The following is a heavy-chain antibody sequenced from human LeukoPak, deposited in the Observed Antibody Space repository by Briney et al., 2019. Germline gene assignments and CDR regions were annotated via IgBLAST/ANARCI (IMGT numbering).Heavy chain of an antibody. V-gene: IGHV1-8*01. Sequence: ASVKVSCKASGYTFTSYDINWVRQATGQGLEWMGWMNPNSGNTGYAQKFQGRVTMTRNTSISTAYMELSSLRSEDTAVYYCARPTYYSDAFDIWGQGTMVTVSS. J-gene: IGHJ3*02. CDR2: MNPNSGNT. CDR1: GYTFTSYD. CDR3: ARPTYYSDAFDI. D-gene: IGHD3-22*01.